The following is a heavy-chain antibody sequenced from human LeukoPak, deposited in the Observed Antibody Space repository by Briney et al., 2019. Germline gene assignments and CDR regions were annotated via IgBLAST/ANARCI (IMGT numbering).Heavy chain of an antibody. CDR2: ISSSGSTI. CDR3: ARQLIAARSGTAIDY. J-gene: IGHJ4*02. Sequence: GGSLRLSCAASRFTFSSYEMNWVRQAPGKGLEWVSYISSSGSTIYYADSVKGRFTISRDNAKNSLYLQMNSLRAEDTAVYYCARQLIAARSGTAIDYWGQGTLVTVSS. V-gene: IGHV3-48*03. CDR1: RFTFSSYE. D-gene: IGHD6-6*01.